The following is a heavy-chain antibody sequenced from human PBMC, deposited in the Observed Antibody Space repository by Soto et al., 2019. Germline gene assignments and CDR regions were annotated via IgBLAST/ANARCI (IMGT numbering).Heavy chain of an antibody. D-gene: IGHD4-17*01. CDR3: ASHHDYGDLYFDY. J-gene: IGHJ4*02. CDR1: GGSISSYY. CDR2: IYYSGST. V-gene: IGHV4-59*08. Sequence: SETLSLTCTVSGGSISSYYWTWIRQPPGKGLEWIGYIYYSGSTNYNPSLKSRVTISVDRSKNQFSLNLSSVTTADTAVYYCASHHDYGDLYFDYWGQGTLVTVS.